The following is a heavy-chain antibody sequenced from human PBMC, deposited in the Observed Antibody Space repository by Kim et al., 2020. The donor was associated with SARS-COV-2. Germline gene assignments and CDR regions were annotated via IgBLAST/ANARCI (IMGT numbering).Heavy chain of an antibody. CDR1: GYSFISYA. Sequence: ASVKVSCKASGYSFISYAMHWVRQAPGQRLEWMGWINPGNSNTKYSQKLQGRLTISRATSASTGYMELTSLRSEDTAVYYCARGGDDILSGRDAFDMWGQGTMVTVSS. D-gene: IGHD3-9*01. V-gene: IGHV1-3*01. J-gene: IGHJ3*02. CDR2: INPGNSNT. CDR3: ARGGDDILSGRDAFDM.